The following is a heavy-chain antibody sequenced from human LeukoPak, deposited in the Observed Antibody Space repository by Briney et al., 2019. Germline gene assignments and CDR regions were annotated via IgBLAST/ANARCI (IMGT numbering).Heavy chain of an antibody. V-gene: IGHV5-51*01. CDR2: IYPGDSDT. CDR1: GYSFTTYW. D-gene: IGHD6-6*01. Sequence: GESLKISCKGSGYSFTTYWIGWVRQMPGKGLEWMGIIYPGDSDTRYSPSLQGQVTISAGKSISTAYLQWSSLKASDTAMYYCARRAARGSLDYYYMDVWGKGTTVTVSS. J-gene: IGHJ6*03. CDR3: ARRAARGSLDYYYMDV.